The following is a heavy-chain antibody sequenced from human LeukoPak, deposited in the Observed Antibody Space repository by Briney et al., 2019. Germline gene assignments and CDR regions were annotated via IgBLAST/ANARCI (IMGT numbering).Heavy chain of an antibody. V-gene: IGHV4-30-4*01. Sequence: PSETLSLTCTVSGGSISSGDYYWSWIRQPPGKGLEWIGYIYYSGSTYYNPSLKSRVTISVDTSKNQFSLKLSSVTAADTAVYYCARDRSTQNAFDIWGQGTMVTVSS. CDR1: GGSISSGDYY. J-gene: IGHJ3*02. CDR2: IYYSGST. CDR3: ARDRSTQNAFDI.